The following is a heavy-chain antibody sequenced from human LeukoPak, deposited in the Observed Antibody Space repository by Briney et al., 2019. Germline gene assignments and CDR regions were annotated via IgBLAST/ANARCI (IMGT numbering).Heavy chain of an antibody. CDR3: ARDVGASAPDAFDI. V-gene: IGHV3-21*01. J-gene: IGHJ3*02. CDR2: ISSSSNYI. Sequence: GGSLRLSCAASGFTFSTYNMNWVRQAPGKGLEWVSSISSSSNYISYADSVKGRFTTSRDNAKNSLCLQMNDLRGEDTDVYYCARDVGASAPDAFDIWGQGTMVTVSS. CDR1: GFTFSTYN. D-gene: IGHD1-26*01.